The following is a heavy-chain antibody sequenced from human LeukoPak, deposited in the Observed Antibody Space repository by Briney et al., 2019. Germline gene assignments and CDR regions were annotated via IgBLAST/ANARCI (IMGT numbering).Heavy chain of an antibody. D-gene: IGHD3-3*01. V-gene: IGHV1-46*01. Sequence: GASVKVSCKASGYTFTSYYMHWVRQAPGQGLEWMGIINPSGGSTGYAQKFQGRVTMTRDTSTSTVYMELSSLRSEDTAVYYCARGGSDYDFWSGYPSFIDYWGQGTLVTVSS. CDR1: GYTFTSYY. CDR3: ARGGSDYDFWSGYPSFIDY. CDR2: INPSGGST. J-gene: IGHJ4*02.